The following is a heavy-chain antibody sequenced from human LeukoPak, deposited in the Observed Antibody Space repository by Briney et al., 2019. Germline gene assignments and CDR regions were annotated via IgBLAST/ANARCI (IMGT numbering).Heavy chain of an antibody. Sequence: GGSLRLSCAASGFSFSSYAMHWVRQAPGKGLEWVAVISYDGSNKYYADSVKGRFTISRDNSKNSLYLQMNSPRADDTAVFYCARAPGGYDTSGYYDCWGQGTLVTVSS. D-gene: IGHD3-22*01. CDR1: GFSFSSYA. CDR2: ISYDGSNK. CDR3: ARAPGGYDTSGYYDC. V-gene: IGHV3-30*04. J-gene: IGHJ4*02.